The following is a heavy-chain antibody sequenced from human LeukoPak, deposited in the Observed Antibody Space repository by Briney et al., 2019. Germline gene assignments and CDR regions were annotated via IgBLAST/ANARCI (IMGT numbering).Heavy chain of an antibody. CDR1: GYSISSGYY. J-gene: IGHJ3*02. V-gene: IGHV4-38-2*02. Sequence: PSETLSLTCTVSGYSISSGYYWGWIRQPPGKGLEWIGSIYHSGSTYYNPSLKSRVTISVDTSKNQFSLKLSSVTAAVTAVYYCARGRYSGSFDDAFDIWGQGTMVTVSS. CDR3: ARGRYSGSFDDAFDI. D-gene: IGHD1-26*01. CDR2: IYHSGST.